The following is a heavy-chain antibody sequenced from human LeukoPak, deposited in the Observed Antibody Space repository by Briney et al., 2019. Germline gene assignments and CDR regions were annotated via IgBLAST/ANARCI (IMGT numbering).Heavy chain of an antibody. CDR2: IYHSGST. Sequence: SETLSLTCTVSGYSISSGYYWGWIRQPPGKGLEWIGSIYHSGSTYYNPSLKSRVTISVDTSKNQFSLKLSSVTAADTAVYYCVGGSGSSDAFDIWGQGTMVTVSS. V-gene: IGHV4-38-2*02. CDR3: VGGSGSSDAFDI. J-gene: IGHJ3*02. D-gene: IGHD3-10*01. CDR1: GYSISSGYY.